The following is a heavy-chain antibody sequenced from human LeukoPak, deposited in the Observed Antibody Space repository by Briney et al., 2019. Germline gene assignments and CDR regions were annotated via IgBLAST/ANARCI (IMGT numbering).Heavy chain of an antibody. CDR2: INPSGAGT. CDR3: ARDPQYYESAEPVLDY. Sequence: ASVKVSCTASGYTFTNYYIHWERQAHGQWLERMGIINPSGAGTSYAQKFQGRVTMTSDASTSTVYMELSSLRSEDTAVYYCARDPQYYESAEPVLDYWGQGTLVTVSS. CDR1: GYTFTNYY. V-gene: IGHV1-46*01. D-gene: IGHD3-22*01. J-gene: IGHJ4*02.